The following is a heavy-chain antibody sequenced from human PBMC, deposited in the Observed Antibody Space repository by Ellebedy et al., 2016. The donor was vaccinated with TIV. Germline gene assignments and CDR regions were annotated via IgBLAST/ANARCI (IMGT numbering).Heavy chain of an antibody. V-gene: IGHV3-48*04. J-gene: IGHJ2*01. D-gene: IGHD3-22*01. CDR3: ARYSTGYYDVRHFDL. Sequence: PGGSLRLSCAASGFTFSDYTMNWVRQAPGKGLEWVSYISTSSTTIYYADSVKGRFTISRDNAKNTLYLQMNSLRAEDTAVYYCARYSTGYYDVRHFDLWGRGTLVTVSS. CDR2: ISTSSTTI. CDR1: GFTFSDYT.